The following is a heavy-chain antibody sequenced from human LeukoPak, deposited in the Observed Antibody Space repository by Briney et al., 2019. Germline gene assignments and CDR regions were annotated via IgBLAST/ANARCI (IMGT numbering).Heavy chain of an antibody. J-gene: IGHJ4*02. V-gene: IGHV3-23*01. D-gene: IGHD5-18*01. Sequence: PGGTLRLSCPASGFTFTTYGMSWVRQAPGKGLEWVSGITGSGDSTYYADSVKGRFIISRDNSKNTLFLRMSSLRAEDTAVYYCAKRIQSAMAMGYWGQGTLVTVSS. CDR1: GFTFTTYG. CDR2: ITGSGDST. CDR3: AKRIQSAMAMGY.